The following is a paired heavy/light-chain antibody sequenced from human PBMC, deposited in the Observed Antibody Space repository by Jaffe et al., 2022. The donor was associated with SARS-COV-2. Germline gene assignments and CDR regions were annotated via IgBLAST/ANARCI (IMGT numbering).Heavy chain of an antibody. V-gene: IGHV7-4-1*02. J-gene: IGHJ6*02. CDR3: ARKIYCSSISCQSLDV. Sequence: QVQLVQSGSELKKPGASVKVSCEASGYTFTNYAMNWVRQAPGQGLEWMGWINTNTGNPTYAQGFTGRFVFSLDTSVSTAYLQISSLKTEDTAVYYCARKIYCSSISCQSLDVWGQGTTVTVSS. CDR1: GYTFTNYA. CDR2: INTNTGNP. D-gene: IGHD2-2*01.
Light chain of an antibody. CDR3: LLYYGGAQLV. CDR2: STS. CDR1: TGAVTSGYY. J-gene: IGLJ2*01. V-gene: IGLV7-43*01. Sequence: QTVVTQEPSLTVSPGGTVTLTCASSTGAVTSGYYPNWFQQKPGQAPRALIYSTSNKHSWTPARFSGSLLGDKAALTLSGVQPEDEAEYYCLLYYGGAQLVFGGGTKLAVL.